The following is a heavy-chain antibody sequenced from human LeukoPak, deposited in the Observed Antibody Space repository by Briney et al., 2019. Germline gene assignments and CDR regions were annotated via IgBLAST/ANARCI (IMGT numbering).Heavy chain of an antibody. J-gene: IGHJ5*02. V-gene: IGHV4-59*01. CDR1: GGSISSYY. CDR2: IYYSGST. CDR3: ARDSNYYDILTGYSTPNWFDP. Sequence: SETLSLTCTVSGGSISSYYWSWIRQPPGKGLEWIGYIYYSGSTNYNPSLKSRVTISVDTSKNQFSLKLSSVTAADTAVYYCARDSNYYDILTGYSTPNWFDPWGQGTLVTVSS. D-gene: IGHD3-9*01.